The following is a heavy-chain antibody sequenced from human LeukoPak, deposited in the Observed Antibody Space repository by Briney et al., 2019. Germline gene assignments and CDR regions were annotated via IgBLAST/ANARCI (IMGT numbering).Heavy chain of an antibody. J-gene: IGHJ3*02. CDR1: GYTLTELS. Sequence: ASVKVSCKVSGYTLTELSMHWVRQAPGQGLEWMGRINPNSGGTNYAQKFQGRVTMTRDTSISTAYMELSRLRSDDTAVYYCARGGSYWPKASSDAFDIWGQGTMVTVSS. V-gene: IGHV1-2*06. CDR2: INPNSGGT. CDR3: ARGGSYWPKASSDAFDI. D-gene: IGHD1-26*01.